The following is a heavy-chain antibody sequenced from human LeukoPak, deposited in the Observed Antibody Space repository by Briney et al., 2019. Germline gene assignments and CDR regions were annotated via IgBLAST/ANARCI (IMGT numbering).Heavy chain of an antibody. J-gene: IGHJ6*03. D-gene: IGHD3-3*01. CDR1: GGSISSYF. Sequence: SETLSLTCTVSGGSISSYFWSWIRQPPGKGLEWIGYVFETGSTNYNPSLKSRVTISIDTSKSQFSLRLSSVTAADTAVYYCASHNYDFWSGDPSYYMDVWGKGTTVTVSS. V-gene: IGHV4-59*01. CDR2: VFETGST. CDR3: ASHNYDFWSGDPSYYMDV.